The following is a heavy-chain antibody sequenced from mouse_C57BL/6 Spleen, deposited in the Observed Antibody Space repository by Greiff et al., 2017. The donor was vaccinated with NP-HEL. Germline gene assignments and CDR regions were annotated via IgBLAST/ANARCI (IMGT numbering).Heavy chain of an antibody. V-gene: IGHV14-1*01. Sequence: EVQLQQSGAELVRPGASVKLSCTASGFNIKDYYMHWVKQRPEQGLEWIGRIDPEDGDTEYAPKFQGKATMTADTSSNTAYLQLSSLTSEDTAVYYCNTSYYYGSSQAGFAYWGQGTLVTVSA. D-gene: IGHD1-1*01. CDR2: IDPEDGDT. CDR1: GFNIKDYY. J-gene: IGHJ3*01. CDR3: NTSYYYGSSQAGFAY.